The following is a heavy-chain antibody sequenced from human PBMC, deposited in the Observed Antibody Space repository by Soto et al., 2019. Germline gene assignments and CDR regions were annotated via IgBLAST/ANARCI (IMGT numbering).Heavy chain of an antibody. Sequence: VQLVESGGGLVQPGGSLRLSCAASGFTFSSYNMNWVRQAPGKGLEWVSYISTSGSTIYYADSVKGRFTISRDSAKNSLSLQMNSLRDEDTAVYYCAIGGLTIPFDYWGQGTLFTVCS. J-gene: IGHJ4*02. CDR3: AIGGLTIPFDY. V-gene: IGHV3-48*02. CDR2: ISTSGSTI. CDR1: GFTFSSYN. D-gene: IGHD2-15*01.